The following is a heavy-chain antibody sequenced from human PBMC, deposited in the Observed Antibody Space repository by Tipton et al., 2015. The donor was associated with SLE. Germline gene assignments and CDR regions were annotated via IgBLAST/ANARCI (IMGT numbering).Heavy chain of an antibody. V-gene: IGHV4-61*01. J-gene: IGHJ4*02. CDR2: IYYSGTT. CDR1: GGSVSSSSKY. D-gene: IGHD3-22*01. CDR3: ARVGKYTDSDGYYLYYFDY. Sequence: TLSLTCTVSGGSVSSSSKYWAWIRQPPGKGLEWIGYIYYSGTTNYNPSLKSRVTISVDTSKNQFSLKVNSLTAADTAVYYCARVGKYTDSDGYYLYYFDYWGQGTLVTVSS.